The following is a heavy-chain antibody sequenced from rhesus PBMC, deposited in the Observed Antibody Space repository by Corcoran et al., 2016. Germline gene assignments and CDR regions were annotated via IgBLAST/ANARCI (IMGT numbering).Heavy chain of an antibody. CDR2: IGPGGST. CDR1: GFTFSTLA. Sequence: EVQLVESGGGLVQPGGFLRLSGAASGFTFSTLAMQWVHQAPGKGRGWVAAIGPGGSTYYADAVKGRFTISRDNAKNSLYLQMNSLRAEDTAVYYCARGSTTDVWGRGVLVTVSS. D-gene: IGHD1-14*01. V-gene: IGHV3-72*01. CDR3: ARGSTTDV. J-gene: IGHJ5-2*02.